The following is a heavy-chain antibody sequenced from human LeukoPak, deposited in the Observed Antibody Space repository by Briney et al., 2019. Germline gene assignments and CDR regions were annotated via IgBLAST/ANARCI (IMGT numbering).Heavy chain of an antibody. CDR3: ARDIGRYYYGSGSYYKSGRYYYYYMDV. Sequence: GGSLRLSCAASGFTFSSYSMNWVRQAPGKGLEWVSSISSSSSYIYYADSVKGRFTISRDNAKNSLYLQMNSLRAEDTAVYYCARDIGRYYYGSGSYYKSGRYYYYYMDVWGKGTTVTISS. J-gene: IGHJ6*03. CDR1: GFTFSSYS. D-gene: IGHD3-10*01. CDR2: ISSSSSYI. V-gene: IGHV3-21*01.